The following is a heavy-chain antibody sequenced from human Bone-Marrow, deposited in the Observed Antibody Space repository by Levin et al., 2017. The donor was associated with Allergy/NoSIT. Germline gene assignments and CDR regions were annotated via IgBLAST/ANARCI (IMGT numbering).Heavy chain of an antibody. Sequence: GGSLRLSCAASGFSFSSYSMNWVRQAPGKRLEWVSFITTTSGYIYDADSVKGRFTISRDNAKNSLYLQMNSLRAEDTAVYYCARGTSGSLPYYFDYWGQGTLVTVSS. CDR2: ITTTSGYI. D-gene: IGHD6-19*01. CDR1: GFSFSSYS. J-gene: IGHJ4*02. V-gene: IGHV3-21*01. CDR3: ARGTSGSLPYYFDY.